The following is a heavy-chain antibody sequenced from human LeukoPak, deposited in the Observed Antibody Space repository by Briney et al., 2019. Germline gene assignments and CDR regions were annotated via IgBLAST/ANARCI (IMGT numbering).Heavy chain of an antibody. Sequence: SQTLSLTCNVSGGSINSGGYYWNWIRQPPGKGLEWIGYIYYSGNTYYNPSLKSRVTMSIDTSKNQFSLKLSSVTAADTAVYYCARGVFPMTTVTTGYFDYWGQGTLVTVSS. CDR3: ARGVFPMTTVTTGYFDY. CDR1: GGSINSGGYY. D-gene: IGHD4-17*01. CDR2: IYYSGNT. V-gene: IGHV4-31*03. J-gene: IGHJ4*02.